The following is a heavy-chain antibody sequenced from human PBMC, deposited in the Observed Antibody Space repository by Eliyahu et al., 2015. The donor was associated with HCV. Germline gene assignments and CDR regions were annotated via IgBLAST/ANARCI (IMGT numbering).Heavy chain of an antibody. J-gene: IGHJ4*02. CDR2: ISSSYNGNT. D-gene: IGHD5-24*01. Sequence: QVQLVQSGAEVKKPGASVKVSCKASGYTFTSYGISWVRQAPGQGLEWMGWISSSYNGNTTXYYAQKLQGRVTMTTDTSTSTAYMELRSLRSDDTAVYYCTRSPRGATTPYYFDYWGQGTLVTVSS. CDR3: TRSPRGATTPYYFDY. CDR1: GYTFTSYG. V-gene: IGHV1-18*01.